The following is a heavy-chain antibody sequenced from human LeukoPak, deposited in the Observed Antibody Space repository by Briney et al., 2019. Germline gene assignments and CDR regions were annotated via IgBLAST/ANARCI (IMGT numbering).Heavy chain of an antibody. J-gene: IGHJ6*02. D-gene: IGHD2-15*01. CDR3: AKGSGSSAYRSTYYYGVDV. CDR2: ISGSGDST. V-gene: IGHV3-23*01. CDR1: GFIFSRSA. Sequence: GGSLRLSCEASGFIFSRSAKSWVRQAPGKGLEWVSVISGSGDSTYYADSVKGRFTISRDNSKNTLYLQMNSLRAEDTAVYYCAKGSGSSAYRSTYYYGVDVWGQGTTVTVSS.